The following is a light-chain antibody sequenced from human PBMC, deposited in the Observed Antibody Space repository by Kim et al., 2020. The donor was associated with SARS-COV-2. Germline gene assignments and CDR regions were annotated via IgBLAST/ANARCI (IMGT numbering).Light chain of an antibody. CDR2: AAS. CDR1: QGISNY. J-gene: IGKJ5*01. V-gene: IGKV1-9*01. CDR3: QQRSNWPPTIT. Sequence: IQLTQSPSSLSASVGDRVTITCRASQGISNYLAWYQQKPGKAPKLLIYAASNLQSGVPSRFSGSGSGTDYTLTISSLQPEDFAVYYCQQRSNWPPTITFGQGTRLEIK.